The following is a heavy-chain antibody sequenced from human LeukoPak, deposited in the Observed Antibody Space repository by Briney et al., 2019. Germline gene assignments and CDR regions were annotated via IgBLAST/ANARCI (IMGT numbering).Heavy chain of an antibody. V-gene: IGHV1-18*01. J-gene: IGHJ5*01. CDR2: ISANSVKT. CDR1: VYTFTTTA. Sequence: GSVRVSCKPSVYTFTTTAISWVPHTPQQRLECMGWISANSVKTNYEPTLQGRVTLTTDTSTITANIELSRLTSDDTTVYNCARGVWYRFDSWGQGTLVTVSS. CDR3: ARGVWYRFDS. D-gene: IGHD1-14*01.